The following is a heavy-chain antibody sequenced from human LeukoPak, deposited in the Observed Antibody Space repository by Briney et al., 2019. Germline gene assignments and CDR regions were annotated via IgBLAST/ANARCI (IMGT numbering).Heavy chain of an antibody. D-gene: IGHD2/OR15-2a*01. J-gene: IGHJ4*02. CDR2: ISSGSDTI. CDR3: ARDGQYCNGITCPGDF. V-gene: IGHV3-48*01. CDR1: GFALRSYS. Sequence: GSLRLSCAASGFALRSYSMSGVRQAPGKGLEWLSHISSGSDTIYYADSVKGRFTISRDNAKNSLYLQMNRLRVEDTAVYYCARDGQYCNGITCPGDFWGQGTLVTVSS.